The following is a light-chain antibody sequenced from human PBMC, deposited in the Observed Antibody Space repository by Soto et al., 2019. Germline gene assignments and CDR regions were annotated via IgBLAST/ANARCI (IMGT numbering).Light chain of an antibody. CDR2: EVS. CDR1: QSVLHSDGKTH. V-gene: IGKV2D-29*01. CDR3: MQTKQLLVT. Sequence: DILLTQSPLSLSVTPGQPASMSCSSSQSVLHSDGKTHLYWYLQRPGQPPHLLIYEVSHRFSGVPDRFRGSGSCKDLTLTVSRVEAEDVGVYYCMQTKQLLVTVGQGTKVDIK. J-gene: IGKJ1*01.